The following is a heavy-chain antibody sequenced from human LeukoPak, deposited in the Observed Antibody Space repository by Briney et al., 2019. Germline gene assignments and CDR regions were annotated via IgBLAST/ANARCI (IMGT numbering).Heavy chain of an antibody. CDR3: ARDVGNSGWYTFDY. D-gene: IGHD6-19*01. V-gene: IGHV6-1*01. CDR2: TYYRSKWYD. CDR1: GDSVSSFNGA. J-gene: IGHJ4*02. Sequence: SQTLSVTCAISGDSVSSFNGAWNWIRQSPSRGLEWLGRTYYRSKWYDDYAVSMKGRITINPDTSKNQFSLQLNSVTPEDTAVYYCARDVGNSGWYTFDYWGQGTLVTVSS.